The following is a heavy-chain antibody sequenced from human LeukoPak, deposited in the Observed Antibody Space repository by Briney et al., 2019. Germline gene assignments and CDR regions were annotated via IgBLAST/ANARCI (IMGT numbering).Heavy chain of an antibody. D-gene: IGHD5-12*01. CDR3: ARGSGYNFFDS. J-gene: IGHJ4*02. CDR1: GFTFSSYN. Sequence: PGGSLRLSCAASGFTFSSYNMNWVRQAPGKGLEWVSSITDGSHDKYYADSVKGRFTISRDNAKNSLYLQMNSLRPEDTAVYYCARGSGYNFFDSWGQGILVTVSS. CDR2: ITDGSHDK. V-gene: IGHV3-21*01.